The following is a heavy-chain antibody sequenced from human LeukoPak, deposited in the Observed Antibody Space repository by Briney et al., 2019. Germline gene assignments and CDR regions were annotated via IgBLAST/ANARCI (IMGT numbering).Heavy chain of an antibody. CDR2: IYHSGST. CDR1: GGSISSGGYS. CDR3: ARTLDNWFDP. J-gene: IGHJ5*02. V-gene: IGHV4-30-2*01. D-gene: IGHD2/OR15-2a*01. Sequence: SETLSLTCTVSGGSISSGGYSWSWIRQPPGKGLEWIGYIYHSGSTYYNPSLKSRVTISVDRSKNQFSLKLSSVTAADTAVYYCARTLDNWFDPWGQGTLVTVSS.